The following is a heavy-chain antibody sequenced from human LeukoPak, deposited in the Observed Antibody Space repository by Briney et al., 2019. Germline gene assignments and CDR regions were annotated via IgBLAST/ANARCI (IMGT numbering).Heavy chain of an antibody. D-gene: IGHD3-22*01. CDR1: GFSLSTSGVG. Sequence: SGPTLVKPTQTLTLTCTFSGFSLSTSGVGVGWIRQPPGKALEWLALIYWNDDKRYSPSLKSRLTITKDTSKNQLVLTMTNMDPVDTATYYCAHRPLVVVVITEDNWFDPWGQGTLVTVSS. CDR3: AHRPLVVVVITEDNWFDP. V-gene: IGHV2-5*01. J-gene: IGHJ5*02. CDR2: IYWNDDK.